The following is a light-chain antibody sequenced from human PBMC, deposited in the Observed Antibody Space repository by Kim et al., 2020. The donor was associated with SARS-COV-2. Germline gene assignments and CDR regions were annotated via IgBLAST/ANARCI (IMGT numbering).Light chain of an antibody. V-gene: IGKV1-39*01. Sequence: DIQMTQSPSSLSASVGDRVTITCRASQSINSHLNWYQQKPGKAPKLLIYATSTLQSGVPSRFSGSGSATDFTLTITSLHPDDFATYYCQQSYSTLHTFGQGTSLEI. CDR3: QQSYSTLHT. CDR2: ATS. J-gene: IGKJ2*01. CDR1: QSINSH.